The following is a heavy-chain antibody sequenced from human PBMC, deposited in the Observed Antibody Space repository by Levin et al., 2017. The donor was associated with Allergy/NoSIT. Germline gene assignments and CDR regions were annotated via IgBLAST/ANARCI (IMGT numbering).Heavy chain of an antibody. CDR3: AKDGRGRTTAYSYYGLDV. Sequence: GESLKISCAASGFTFTNFFTNYAMTWVRQAPGKGLEWVSTISGGGVSGISGSGGSTYYADFVEGRFTISRDNSENTLYLQMNSLRAEDTAIYYCAKDGRGRTTAYSYYGLDVWGQGTTVTVSS. D-gene: IGHD1-14*01. CDR2: ISGGGVSGISGSGGST. CDR1: GFTFTNFFTNYA. J-gene: IGHJ6*02. V-gene: IGHV3-23*01.